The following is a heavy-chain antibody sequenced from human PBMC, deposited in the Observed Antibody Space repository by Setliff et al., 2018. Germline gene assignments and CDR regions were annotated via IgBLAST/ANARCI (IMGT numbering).Heavy chain of an antibody. J-gene: IGHJ3*01. CDR2: INHSGST. V-gene: IGHV4-39*01. CDR1: GGSISSSSYY. D-gene: IGHD5-12*01. CDR3: ARQVEMATIAFDV. Sequence: SETLSLTCTVSGGSISSSSYYWSWIRQPPGKGLEWIGEINHSGSTNYNPSLKSRVTLFVDTSKDQFSLRLTSMTAADTAVYYCARQVEMATIAFDVWGQGTMVTVS.